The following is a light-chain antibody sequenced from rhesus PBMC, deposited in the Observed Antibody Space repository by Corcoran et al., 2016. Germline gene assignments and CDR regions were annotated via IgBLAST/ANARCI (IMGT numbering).Light chain of an antibody. CDR1: QGISIW. V-gene: IGKV1-21*01. CDR3: QQHDSAPRT. Sequence: DIQTTQSPSSPSASVGDRVTITCRASQGISIWLAWYQQKPGKAPKLLIYKASTLQSGVPSRFGGSGSGTEFTLPIRSLQPEDFATYVCQQHDSAPRTFGQGTKVEVK. J-gene: IGKJ1*01. CDR2: KAS.